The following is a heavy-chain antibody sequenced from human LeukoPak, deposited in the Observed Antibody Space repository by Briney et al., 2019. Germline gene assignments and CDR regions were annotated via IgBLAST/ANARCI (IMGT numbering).Heavy chain of an antibody. Sequence: GGSLRLSCAASGFTFSSYAMSWVRQAPGKGLEWVSATSGSGGSTYYADSVKGRFTISRDNSKNTLYLQMNSLRAEDTAVYYCAKGLRRSSSADYWGQGTLVTVSS. V-gene: IGHV3-23*01. J-gene: IGHJ4*02. CDR1: GFTFSSYA. D-gene: IGHD5-12*01. CDR3: AKGLRRSSSADY. CDR2: TSGSGGST.